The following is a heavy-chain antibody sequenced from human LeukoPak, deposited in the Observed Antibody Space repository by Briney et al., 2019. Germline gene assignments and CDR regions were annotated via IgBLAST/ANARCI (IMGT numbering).Heavy chain of an antibody. Sequence: GGSLRLSCAASGFTFSSYAMSWVRQAPGKGLEWVSAISSSSSYIYYADSVKGRFTISRDNAKSSLYLQMNSLRAEDTAVYYCARDSRPNYWGQGTLVTVSS. CDR1: GFTFSSYA. CDR2: ISSSSSYI. J-gene: IGHJ4*02. V-gene: IGHV3-21*01. CDR3: ARDSRPNY.